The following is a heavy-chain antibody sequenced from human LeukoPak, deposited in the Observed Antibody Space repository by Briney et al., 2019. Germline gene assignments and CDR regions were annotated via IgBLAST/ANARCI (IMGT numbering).Heavy chain of an antibody. CDR2: IYKTGST. CDR3: ARETGSGYYYDPSAEYYLDH. D-gene: IGHD3-22*01. CDR1: GGSISNYY. Sequence: SETLSLTCTVSGGSISNYYWSWLRQPPGKALEWIGNIYKTGSTNYNPSLKRRLTISVDTSKNQFSLKLNFVTPADTAVYYCARETGSGYYYDPSAEYYLDHWGQGTLVTVSS. V-gene: IGHV4-59*01. J-gene: IGHJ4*02.